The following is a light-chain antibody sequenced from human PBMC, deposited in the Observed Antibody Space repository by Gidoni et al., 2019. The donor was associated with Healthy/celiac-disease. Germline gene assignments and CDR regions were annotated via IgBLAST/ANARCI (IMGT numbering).Light chain of an antibody. J-gene: IGKJ2*01. Sequence: DIQMTQSPSTLSASVGDRVTITCRASQSISSWLAWYQQKPGKASKLLIYDASSLESGVPSRFSGSGSRTEFTLTISSLQPDDFATYYCQQYNSYLYTFGQGTKLEIK. CDR3: QQYNSYLYT. CDR2: DAS. V-gene: IGKV1-5*01. CDR1: QSISSW.